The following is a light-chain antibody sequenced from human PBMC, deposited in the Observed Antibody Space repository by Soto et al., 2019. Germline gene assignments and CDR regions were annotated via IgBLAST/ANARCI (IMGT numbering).Light chain of an antibody. Sequence: QSVLTQPPSMSGAPGQRVVISCTGSSSNIGAGSDVHWYYQLPGAAPRVLIYGNIIRPSGVPDRFSGSKSGTSASLAITGLQAEDEADYYCQSYDTSLRGWVFGGGTKVTVL. CDR3: QSYDTSLRGWV. CDR2: GNI. J-gene: IGLJ3*02. CDR1: SSNIGAGSD. V-gene: IGLV1-40*01.